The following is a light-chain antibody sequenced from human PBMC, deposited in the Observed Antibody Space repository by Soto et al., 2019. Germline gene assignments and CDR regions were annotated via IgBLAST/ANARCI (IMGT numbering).Light chain of an antibody. Sequence: EIVLTQSPGTLSLSPGETATLSCRASQTVDSNHIGWYQQKPGQAPRRLIFGASFRATGIPDRFSGSGSGTDFTLTISRLEPEDFAVYYCQQYGSSPTTFGQGTKVDIK. CDR1: QTVDSNH. V-gene: IGKV3-20*01. J-gene: IGKJ1*01. CDR2: GAS. CDR3: QQYGSSPTT.